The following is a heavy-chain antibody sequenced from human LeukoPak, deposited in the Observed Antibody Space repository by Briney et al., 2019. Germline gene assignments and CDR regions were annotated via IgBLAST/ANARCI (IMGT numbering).Heavy chain of an antibody. J-gene: IGHJ6*02. CDR1: GFTFSSYA. Sequence: GGSLRLSCAASGFTFSSYAMHWVRQAPGKGLEWVAVISYDGSNKYYADSVKGRFTISRDNSKNTLYLQMNSLRAEDTAVYYCARDRSSGWYDYYYYSMDVWGQGTTVTVSS. CDR2: ISYDGSNK. D-gene: IGHD6-19*01. CDR3: ARDRSSGWYDYYYYSMDV. V-gene: IGHV3-30-3*01.